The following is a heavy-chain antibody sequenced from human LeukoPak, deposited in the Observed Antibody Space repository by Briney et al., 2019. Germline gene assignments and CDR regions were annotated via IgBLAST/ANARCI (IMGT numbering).Heavy chain of an antibody. CDR2: ITRSSSAK. J-gene: IGHJ4*02. Sequence: PGGSLRLSCVASGFTFSSYSMNWVRQAPGKGLEWVSYITRSSSAKFYADSVKGRFTISRDNAENLLYLQMNSLRAEDTAVYYCTREQEGSDYWGQGTLVTVSS. CDR1: GFTFSSYS. CDR3: TREQEGSDY. V-gene: IGHV3-48*01.